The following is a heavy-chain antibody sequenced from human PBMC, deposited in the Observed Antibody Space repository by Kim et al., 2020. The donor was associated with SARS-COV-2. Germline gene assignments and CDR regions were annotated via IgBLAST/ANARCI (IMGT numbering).Heavy chain of an antibody. CDR3: AGQGPSTDYPEH. CDR1: GGSFSSKTFY. Sequence: SETLSLTCSVSGGSFSSKTFYWGWMRQPPGKGLECVATILHTGTTYYNPSLKGRATVSIDSSKSQLSLKLSFVTAADTAVYYCAGQGPSTDYPEHWGQGIPVTVSS. D-gene: IGHD3-10*01. CDR2: ILHTGTT. V-gene: IGHV4-39*01. J-gene: IGHJ4*02.